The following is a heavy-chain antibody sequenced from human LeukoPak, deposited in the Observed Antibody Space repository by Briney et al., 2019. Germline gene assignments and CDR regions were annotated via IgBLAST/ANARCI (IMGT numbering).Heavy chain of an antibody. Sequence: SETLSLTCSVSGGSISSSSSYWGWIRQPPGKGLEWIGSIYYSGSSFDNPALKSRVTISVDTSKNQFSLQLNSVTPEDTAVYYCARDDLHLVRRLGGTTEYYYYYYMDVWGKGTTVTVSS. J-gene: IGHJ6*03. CDR3: ARDDLHLVRRLGGTTEYYYYYYMDV. D-gene: IGHD6-13*01. CDR2: IYYSGSS. V-gene: IGHV4-39*02. CDR1: GGSISSSSSY.